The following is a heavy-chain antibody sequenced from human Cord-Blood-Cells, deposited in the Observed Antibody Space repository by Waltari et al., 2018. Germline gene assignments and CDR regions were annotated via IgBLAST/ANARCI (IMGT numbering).Heavy chain of an antibody. CDR3: ARDNTRTTYYGSGSNYDY. V-gene: IGHV1-18*01. D-gene: IGHD3-10*01. CDR1: GYTFTSYG. CDR2: ISANNGNT. Sequence: QVQLVQSGAEVKKPGASVKVSCKASGYTFTSYGISWVRQAPGQGLEWMGWISANNGNTNYAQKLQGRVTMTTDTSTSTAYMELRSLRSDDTAVYYCARDNTRTTYYGSGSNYDYWGQGTLVTVSS. J-gene: IGHJ4*02.